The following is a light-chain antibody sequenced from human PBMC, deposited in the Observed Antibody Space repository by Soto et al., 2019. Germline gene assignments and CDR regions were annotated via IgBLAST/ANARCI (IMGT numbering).Light chain of an antibody. CDR2: GNT. CDR3: QSYDDSLSVHYV. J-gene: IGLJ1*01. V-gene: IGLV1-40*01. CDR1: SSNIGSTYD. Sequence: QSALTQPPSVSGAPGQRVTISCTGSSSNIGSTYDVQWYQQLPGTAPKLLIHGNTDRPSGVPDRFSGSKSGTSASLAITGLQAADEADYYCQSYDDSLSVHYVFGTGTKVTVL.